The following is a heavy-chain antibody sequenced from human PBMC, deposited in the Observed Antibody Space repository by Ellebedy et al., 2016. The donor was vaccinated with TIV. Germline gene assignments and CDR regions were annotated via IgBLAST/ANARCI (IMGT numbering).Heavy chain of an antibody. CDR1: GASISSYY. CDR3: ARSWGYGNDY. J-gene: IGHJ4*02. D-gene: IGHD5-12*01. Sequence: SETLSLPCTVPGASISSYYWSWIRQPPGKGLEWIGYIHYSGSTNHNPSLRSRVTMPLDTYRNQFSLKLTFVTAADTAVYYYARSWGYGNDYWGQGTLVTVSS. CDR2: IHYSGST. V-gene: IGHV4-59*01.